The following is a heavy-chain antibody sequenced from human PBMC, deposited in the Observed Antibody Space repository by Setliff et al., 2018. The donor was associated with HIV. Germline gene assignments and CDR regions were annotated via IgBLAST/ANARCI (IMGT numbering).Heavy chain of an antibody. CDR1: GNSISADSY. D-gene: IGHD4-17*01. V-gene: IGHV4-59*12. CDR3: VRDDYGYNGKGFDY. J-gene: IGHJ4*02. CDR2: IHYTGST. Sequence: PSETLSLTCAVSGNSISADSYWSWIRQPPGKGLEWIGYIHYTGSTTYNPSLKSRVTISVDTSNNQISLRLSSVTAADTAMYYCVRDDYGYNGKGFDYWGPGTLVTVSS.